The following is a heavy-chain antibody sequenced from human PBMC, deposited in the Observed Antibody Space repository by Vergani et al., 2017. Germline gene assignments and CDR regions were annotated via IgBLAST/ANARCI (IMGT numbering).Heavy chain of an antibody. CDR3: ATKSXGKPGCQIGYFRE. J-gene: IGHJ1*01. Sequence: QVHLVESGGGVVQPGRSLRLSCVVSGFTSSYYGMHWVRPAPGKGLEWVAVISYDGTQKYYADSVKGRFTISRDNSKSTLYLQMNSLRTEDTAVYYCATKSXGKPGCQIGYFREWGQGTLVTVSS. D-gene: IGHD6-13*01. CDR2: ISYDGTQK. V-gene: IGHV3-30*03. CDR1: GFTSSYYG.